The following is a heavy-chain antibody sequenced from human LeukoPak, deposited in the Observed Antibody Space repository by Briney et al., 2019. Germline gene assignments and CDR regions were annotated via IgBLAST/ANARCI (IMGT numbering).Heavy chain of an antibody. CDR1: GFSFNKYW. Sequence: GGSLRHSCAASGFSFNKYWMNWVRQAPATGLQWVATISQDGSQKYLADFVKGRFTISRDNGRNSLYLQMSSLRGDDTAIYYCVISKVVAEAGKSWFVPWRQGTRVTVTS. J-gene: IGHJ5*01. CDR3: VISKVVAEAGKSWFVP. CDR2: ISQDGSQK. V-gene: IGHV3-7*01. D-gene: IGHD6-19*01.